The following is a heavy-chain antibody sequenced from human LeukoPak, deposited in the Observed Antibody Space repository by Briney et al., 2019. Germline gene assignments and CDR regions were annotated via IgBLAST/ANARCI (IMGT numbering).Heavy chain of an antibody. CDR2: INSGGSGT. Sequence: PGGSLRLSCAASGFNFASHWMHWVRQTPGKGLVWVSRINSGGSGTSYADSVEGRFTISRDNAKNSLYLQMDSLRAEDTAVYYCASSNALISWGQGTLVTVSS. J-gene: IGHJ4*02. CDR1: GFNFASHW. CDR3: ASSNALIS. V-gene: IGHV3-74*01.